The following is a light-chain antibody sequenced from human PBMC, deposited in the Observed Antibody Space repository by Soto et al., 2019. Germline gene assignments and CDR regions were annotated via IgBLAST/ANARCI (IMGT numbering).Light chain of an antibody. Sequence: QSVLTQPPSASGTPGHRVTISCSGSNSNIGSNTVNWYQQIPGTAPKLLIQSNNQLPSGVPDRFSGSKSGTSASLAISVLQSDDEADYYCAAWDDSLNGVVFGGGTKLIVL. CDR1: NSNIGSNT. J-gene: IGLJ2*01. CDR3: AAWDDSLNGVV. CDR2: SNN. V-gene: IGLV1-44*01.